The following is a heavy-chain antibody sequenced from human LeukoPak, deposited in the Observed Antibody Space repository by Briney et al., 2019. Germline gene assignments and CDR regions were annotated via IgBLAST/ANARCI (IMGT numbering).Heavy chain of an antibody. V-gene: IGHV3-7*01. CDR3: ARSRVSRGDAFDI. Sequence: GGSLRLSCAGSGFTFSSYWMSWVRQAPGKGLEWVANIKQDRSEKYYVDSVKGRFTISRDHAKNSLYLQMNSLRGEDTAVYYCARSRVSRGDAFDIWGKGTMVTVSS. J-gene: IGHJ3*02. CDR1: GFTFSSYW. CDR2: IKQDRSEK. D-gene: IGHD3-10*01.